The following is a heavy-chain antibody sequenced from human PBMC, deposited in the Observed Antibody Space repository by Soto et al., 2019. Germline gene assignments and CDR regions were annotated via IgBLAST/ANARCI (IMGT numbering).Heavy chain of an antibody. CDR1: GVSISSSGHY. V-gene: IGHV4-31*03. CDR2: IFYTGNT. J-gene: IGHJ4*02. D-gene: IGHD5-12*01. Sequence: SETLSLTCTVSGVSISSSGHYWSWIRQHPGKGLEWIGYIFYTGNTYYNPSLKSRLIISVDTSKNQFSLKLSSVTAADTAVYYCARLRDGYNHVNFDYWGQGTLVTVSS. CDR3: ARLRDGYNHVNFDY.